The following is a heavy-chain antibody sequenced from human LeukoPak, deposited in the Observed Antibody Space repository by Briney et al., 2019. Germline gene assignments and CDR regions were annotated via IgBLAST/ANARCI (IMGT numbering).Heavy chain of an antibody. CDR3: ARLYGSGNDY. J-gene: IGHJ4*02. V-gene: IGHV4-34*01. CDR2: INHSGST. Sequence: SETLSLTCAVYGGSFSGYYWSWIRQPPGKGLEWIGEINHSGSTSYNPSLKSRVTISVDTSKNQFSLKLSSVTAADTAVYYCARLYGSGNDYWGQGTLVTVSS. D-gene: IGHD3-10*01. CDR1: GGSFSGYY.